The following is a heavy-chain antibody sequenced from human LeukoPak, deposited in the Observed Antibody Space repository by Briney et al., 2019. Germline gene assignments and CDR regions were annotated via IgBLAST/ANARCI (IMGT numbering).Heavy chain of an antibody. CDR1: GGTFSSYA. Sequence: SVKVSCKASGGTFSSYAISWVRQAPGQGLEWMGGIIPIFGTANYAQKFQGRVTITADESTSTAYMELSSLRSEDTAVYYCARDLSSGYYDILTGYGYWGQGTLVTVSS. CDR2: IIPIFGTA. J-gene: IGHJ4*02. V-gene: IGHV1-69*13. D-gene: IGHD3-9*01. CDR3: ARDLSSGYYDILTGYGY.